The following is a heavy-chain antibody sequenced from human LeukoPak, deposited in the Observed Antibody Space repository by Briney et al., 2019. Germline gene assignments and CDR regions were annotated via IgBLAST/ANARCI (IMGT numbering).Heavy chain of an antibody. Sequence: GGSLRLSCTASGFTFGDYAMSWVRQAPGKGLEGVGFIRSKAYGGTKEYAAYVKGRFTISRDDSKSIAYLQMNSLKTEDTAVYYCTRGVTNFDYWGQGILVTASS. CDR3: TRGVTNFDY. CDR1: GFTFGDYA. CDR2: IRSKAYGGTK. V-gene: IGHV3-49*04. D-gene: IGHD5-18*01. J-gene: IGHJ4*02.